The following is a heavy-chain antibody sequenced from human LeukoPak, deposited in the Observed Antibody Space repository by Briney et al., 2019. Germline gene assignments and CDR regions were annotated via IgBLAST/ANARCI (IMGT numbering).Heavy chain of an antibody. J-gene: IGHJ4*02. CDR1: GFTFRSYA. Sequence: GGSLRLSCAASGFTFRSYAMRWVRQAPGKGLEWVSGVSDSGGSTYYADSVKGRFTISRDNSKNTLYLRMNSLRAEDTAVYYCAKPLMKGSTGPLVSFDYWGQGTLVTVSS. D-gene: IGHD2-8*02. V-gene: IGHV3-23*01. CDR2: VSDSGGST. CDR3: AKPLMKGSTGPLVSFDY.